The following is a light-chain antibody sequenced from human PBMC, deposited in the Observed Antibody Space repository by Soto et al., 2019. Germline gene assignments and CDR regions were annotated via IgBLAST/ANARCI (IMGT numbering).Light chain of an antibody. CDR1: QSVKHNF. CDR2: RAS. J-gene: IGKJ2*01. V-gene: IGKV3-20*01. CDR3: QQYGSSPET. Sequence: EIVLTQSPGALSLSPGERATLSCRANQSVKHNFLAWYHQKPGQAPRLLIHRASTRATGIPVRFAGSGSGTGFTLTINRLEPEDFAVYYCQQYGSSPETFGQGTKLEIK.